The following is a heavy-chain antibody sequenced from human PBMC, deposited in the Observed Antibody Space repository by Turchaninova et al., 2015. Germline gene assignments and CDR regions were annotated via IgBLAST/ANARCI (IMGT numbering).Heavy chain of an antibody. Sequence: QLQLQGSGPGLVKPSETLSPTCPVSRGTISSSSYHWGWFRQPPGKGLEWIGSIYYSGSTYYNPSLKSRVTISVDTSKNQFSLKLSSVTAADTAVYYCARRTIAPGSGSFDYWGQGTLVTVSS. CDR1: RGTISSSSYH. V-gene: IGHV4-39*07. CDR2: IYYSGST. J-gene: IGHJ4*02. D-gene: IGHD1-7*01. CDR3: ARRTIAPGSGSFDY.